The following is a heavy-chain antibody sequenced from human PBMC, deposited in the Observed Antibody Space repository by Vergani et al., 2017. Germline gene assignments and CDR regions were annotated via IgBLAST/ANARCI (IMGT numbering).Heavy chain of an antibody. CDR1: GYSISSGYY. J-gene: IGHJ4*02. CDR2: VSHSGST. CDR3: ARDAWQGGGEPTPGY. V-gene: IGHV4-38-2*01. D-gene: IGHD1-14*01. Sequence: QVQLQESGPGLVKPSETLSLTCAVSGYSISSGYYWAWIRPPPGKGLEWIVSVSHSGSTYYNSSLRSRVTIIVDTSKNQFSLKLRSVIAADTAVYYCARDAWQGGGEPTPGYWGQGTLVTVSS.